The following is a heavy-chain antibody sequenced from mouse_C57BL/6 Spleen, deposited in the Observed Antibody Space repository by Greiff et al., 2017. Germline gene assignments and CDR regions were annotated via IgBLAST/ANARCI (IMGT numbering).Heavy chain of an antibody. CDR3: ARRGAYYDYDGYFDY. CDR1: GYTFTDYY. D-gene: IGHD2-4*01. J-gene: IGHJ2*01. CDR2: INPYNGGT. V-gene: IGHV1-19*01. Sequence: VQLKQSGPVLVKPGASVKMSCKASGYTFTDYYMNWVKQSHGKSLEWIGVINPYNGGTSYNQKFKGKATLTVDKSSSTAYMELNSLTSEDSAVYYCARRGAYYDYDGYFDYWGQGTTLTVSS.